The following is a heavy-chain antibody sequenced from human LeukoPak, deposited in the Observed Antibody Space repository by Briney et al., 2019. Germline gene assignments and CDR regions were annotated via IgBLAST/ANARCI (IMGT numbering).Heavy chain of an antibody. V-gene: IGHV3-30*18. Sequence: GKSLRLSCAASGFAFSSYGMHWVRQAPGKGLEWVAVISYDGNNKYYTDSVKGRFTISRDNSKNTLYLQMNSLREEETAVYYCAKVQSTYYDSSGYYYGVWGQGTLVTVSS. D-gene: IGHD3-22*01. CDR3: AKVQSTYYDSSGYYYGV. CDR2: ISYDGNNK. J-gene: IGHJ4*02. CDR1: GFAFSSYG.